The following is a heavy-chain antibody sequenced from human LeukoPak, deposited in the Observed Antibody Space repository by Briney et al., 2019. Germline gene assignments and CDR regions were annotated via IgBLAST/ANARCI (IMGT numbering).Heavy chain of an antibody. J-gene: IGHJ4*02. Sequence: GGSLRLSCAASGFTFSSYAMNWVRQAPGKGLEWVSYISSSSSTIYYADSVKGRFTISRDNAKNSLYLQMNSLRAEDTAVYYCARDPEYCGGDCYSYLFDYWGQGTLVTVSS. V-gene: IGHV3-48*04. CDR2: ISSSSSTI. D-gene: IGHD2-21*02. CDR3: ARDPEYCGGDCYSYLFDY. CDR1: GFTFSSYA.